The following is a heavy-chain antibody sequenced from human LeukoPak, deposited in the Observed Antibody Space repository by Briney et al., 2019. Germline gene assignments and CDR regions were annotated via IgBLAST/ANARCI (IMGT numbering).Heavy chain of an antibody. Sequence: SEALSLTCAVYGGSFSVYYWSWIRQPPGKGLEWIGEINHSGSTNYNPSLKSRVTISVDTSKNQFSLKLSSVTAADTAVYYCARPRYASAYDAFDFWGQGTTVTVSS. V-gene: IGHV4-34*01. CDR1: GGSFSVYY. CDR3: ARPRYASAYDAFDF. D-gene: IGHD6-19*01. CDR2: INHSGST. J-gene: IGHJ3*01.